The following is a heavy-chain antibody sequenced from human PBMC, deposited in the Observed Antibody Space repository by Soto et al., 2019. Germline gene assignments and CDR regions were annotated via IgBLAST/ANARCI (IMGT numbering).Heavy chain of an antibody. V-gene: IGHV3-7*05. J-gene: IGHJ4*02. CDR3: ARDQGEIDNWNDVANGYFDY. Sequence: GGSLRLSCAASGFTFSSYWMSWVRQAPGKGLEWVANIKQDGSEKYYVDSVKGRFTISRDNAKNSLYLQMNSLRAEDTAVYYCARDQGEIDNWNDVANGYFDYWGQGTLVTVSS. D-gene: IGHD1-1*01. CDR1: GFTFSSYW. CDR2: IKQDGSEK.